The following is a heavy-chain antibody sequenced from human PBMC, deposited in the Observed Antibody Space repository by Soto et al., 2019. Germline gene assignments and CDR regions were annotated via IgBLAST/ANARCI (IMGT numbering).Heavy chain of an antibody. D-gene: IGHD2-2*01. CDR1: GFTFSSYS. J-gene: IGHJ6*02. CDR3: AKELGYCSSTSCPLMGMDV. CDR2: ISSSSSYI. Sequence: PGGSLRLSCAASGFTFSSYSMNWVRQAPGKGLEWVSSISSSSSYIYYADSVKGRFTISRDNAKNSLYLKMNSLRAEDTAVYYCAKELGYCSSTSCPLMGMDVWGQGTTVTVSS. V-gene: IGHV3-21*01.